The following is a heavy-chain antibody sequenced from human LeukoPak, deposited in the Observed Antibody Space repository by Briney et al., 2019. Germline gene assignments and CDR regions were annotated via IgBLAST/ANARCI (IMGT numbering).Heavy chain of an antibody. CDR2: IYYGGST. D-gene: IGHD3/OR15-3a*01. V-gene: IGHV4-59*01. J-gene: IGHJ4*02. Sequence: SETLSLTCTVSAGSISSYYWTWIRQPPGKGLEWMGHIYYGGSTNYNPSLKSRVAISLDTSKNQFFLKLSSVTAADTAIYYCARGRPDFRTNFYTFFVDSWGRGTLVTVSS. CDR1: AGSISSYY. CDR3: ARGRPDFRTNFYTFFVDS.